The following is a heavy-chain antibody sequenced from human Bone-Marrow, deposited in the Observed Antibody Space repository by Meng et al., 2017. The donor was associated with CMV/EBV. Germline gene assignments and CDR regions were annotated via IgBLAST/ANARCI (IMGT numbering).Heavy chain of an antibody. V-gene: IGHV1-69*10. D-gene: IGHD3-16*01. J-gene: IGHJ4*02. Sequence: SVKVSCKASGGTFGSNALSWVRQAPGQGLEWMGGIIPILGLSTYVQRFQGRVTITADKSTGTGYMEVPSLRFDDTAVYYCVTYQYDSGWTEDSWGQGTLVTVSS. CDR3: VTYQYDSGWTEDS. CDR1: GGTFGSNA. CDR2: IIPILGLS.